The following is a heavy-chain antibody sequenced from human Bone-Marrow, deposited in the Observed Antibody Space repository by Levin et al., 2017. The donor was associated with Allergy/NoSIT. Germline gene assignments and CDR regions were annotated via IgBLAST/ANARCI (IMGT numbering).Heavy chain of an antibody. CDR1: GFTFSSYG. J-gene: IGHJ3*02. CDR3: ARELGGPDAFDI. Sequence: GESLKISCAASGFTFSSYGMHWVRQAPGRGLEWVADIWYDGKNKYYADFVKGRFTISRDNSKNTLYLQMNSLRDEDTALYFCARELGGPDAFDIWGQGTMVTVSS. CDR2: IWYDGKNK. D-gene: IGHD3-16*01. V-gene: IGHV3-33*01.